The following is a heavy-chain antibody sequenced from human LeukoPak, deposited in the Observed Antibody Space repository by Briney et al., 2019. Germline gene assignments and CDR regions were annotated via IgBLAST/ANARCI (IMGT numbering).Heavy chain of an antibody. CDR2: INPSGDST. Sequence: EASVKVSCKASGYTFTSYYMHWVRQAPGQGLEWMGIINPSGDSTSYAQKFQGRVTMTRDMSTSTVYMELSSLRSEDTAVYYCARGSGSHYVIDYYYMDVWGKGTTVTVSS. CDR1: GYTFTSYY. CDR3: ARGSGSHYVIDYYYMDV. V-gene: IGHV1-46*01. J-gene: IGHJ6*03. D-gene: IGHD4-11*01.